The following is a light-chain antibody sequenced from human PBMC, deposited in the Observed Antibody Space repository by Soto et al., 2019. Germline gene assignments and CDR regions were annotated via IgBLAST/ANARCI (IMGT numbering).Light chain of an antibody. CDR3: SAYTSTITVA. V-gene: IGLV2-14*01. J-gene: IGLJ2*01. CDR2: DVT. CDR1: SSDVGDYSS. Sequence: HSVLTQPASVSGSPGQSITVSCTRTSSDVGDYSSVSWYQQHPGKAPKLIISDVTNRPSGVSNRFSGSKSGNTASLTISGLQAEDEADYYCSAYTSTITVAFGGGTKLTVL.